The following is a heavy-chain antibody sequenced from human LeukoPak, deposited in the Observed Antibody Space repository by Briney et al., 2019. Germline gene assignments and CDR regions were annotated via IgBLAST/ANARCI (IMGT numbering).Heavy chain of an antibody. V-gene: IGHV3-53*01. CDR1: GVTVSTTH. CDR3: ARGYVRAFDF. D-gene: IGHD2-15*01. Sequence: GGSLRLSCAASGVTVSTTHMRWVRQAPGKGLEWASVIYSGGDTYYSDSVKGRFTVSRDNSKNTLYLQMNSLSAEDTAVYYCARGYVRAFDFWGQGTMVTVSS. CDR2: IYSGGDT. J-gene: IGHJ3*01.